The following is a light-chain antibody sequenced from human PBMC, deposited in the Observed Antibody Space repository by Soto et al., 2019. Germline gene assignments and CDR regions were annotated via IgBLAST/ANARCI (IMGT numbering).Light chain of an antibody. CDR1: QGVTTY. CDR3: QQLNTYPYT. J-gene: IGKJ2*01. V-gene: IGKV1-9*01. Sequence: DIQLTQSPSFLSASVGDSVTITCRASQGVTTYLAWYQQNPGKAPKLLIYAASTLQSGVPSRFSGSGSETEFTLTIISLQPEDFATYYCQQLNTYPYTFGQGTKLEIK. CDR2: AAS.